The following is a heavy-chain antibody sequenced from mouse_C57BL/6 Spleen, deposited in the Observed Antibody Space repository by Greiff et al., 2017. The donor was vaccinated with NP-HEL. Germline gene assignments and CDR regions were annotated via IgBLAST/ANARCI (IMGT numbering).Heavy chain of an antibody. CDR2: IRSKSNNYAT. V-gene: IGHV10-1*01. J-gene: IGHJ2*01. D-gene: IGHD1-1*02. CDR3: VGGPYYFDY. CDR1: GFSFNTYA. Sequence: GGGLVQPKGSLTLSCAASGFSFNTYAMNWVRQAPGKGLEWVARIRSKSNNYATYYADSVKDRFTISRDDSESMLYLQMNNLKTEDTAMYYCVGGPYYFDYWGQGTTLTVSS.